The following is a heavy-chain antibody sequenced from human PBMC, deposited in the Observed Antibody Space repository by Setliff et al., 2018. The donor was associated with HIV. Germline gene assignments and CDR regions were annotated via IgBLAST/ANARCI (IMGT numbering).Heavy chain of an antibody. D-gene: IGHD5-18*01. Sequence: GGSLRLSCAASGFTFSSYTMNWVRQAPGKVLEWVSSISSSSYYIYYADSVKGRFTISRDNAKNSLFLQMNSLRAEDTAVYYCASIELAAMVPVDYWGQGTLVTV. J-gene: IGHJ4*02. V-gene: IGHV3-21*01. CDR3: ASIELAAMVPVDY. CDR1: GFTFSSYT. CDR2: ISSSSYYI.